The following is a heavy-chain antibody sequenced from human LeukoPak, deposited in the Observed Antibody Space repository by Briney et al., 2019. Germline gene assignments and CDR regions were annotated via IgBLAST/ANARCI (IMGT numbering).Heavy chain of an antibody. CDR3: AKDAPTVTTLFSY. CDR1: GLTFSSSW. J-gene: IGHJ4*02. D-gene: IGHD4-17*01. CDR2: ISGSGGST. V-gene: IGHV3-23*01. Sequence: GGSLRLSCAVSGLTFSSSWMDWVRQAPGKGLEWVSAISGSGGSTYYADSVKGRFTISRDNSKNTLYLQMNSLRAEDTAVYYCAKDAPTVTTLFSYWGQGTLVTVSS.